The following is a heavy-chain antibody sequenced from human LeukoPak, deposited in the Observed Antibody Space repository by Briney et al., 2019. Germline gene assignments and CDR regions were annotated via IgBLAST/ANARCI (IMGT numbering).Heavy chain of an antibody. Sequence: GGSPRLSCAASGFTFSDYYMSWIRQAPGKGLEWVSYISSSGSTIYYADSVEGRFTISRDNAKNSLYLQMNSLRAEDTAVYYCARGDPEMATTFDYWGQGTLVTVSS. CDR2: ISSSGSTI. V-gene: IGHV3-11*01. CDR1: GFTFSDYY. CDR3: ARGDPEMATTFDY. D-gene: IGHD5-24*01. J-gene: IGHJ4*02.